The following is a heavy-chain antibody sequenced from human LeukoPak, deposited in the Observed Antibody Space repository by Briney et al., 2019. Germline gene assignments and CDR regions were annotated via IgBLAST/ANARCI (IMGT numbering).Heavy chain of an antibody. J-gene: IGHJ4*02. CDR3: ATASVTAYDY. CDR1: GFTFSRNS. V-gene: IGHV3-23*01. D-gene: IGHD2-21*02. CDR2: ISGSDGST. Sequence: GGSLRLSCAASGFTFSRNSMTWVRQAPGKGLEWVSAISGSDGSTYYADPVKGRFTISRDNSKNTLYLQMNSLRAEDTAVYYCATASVTAYDYWGQGTLVTVSS.